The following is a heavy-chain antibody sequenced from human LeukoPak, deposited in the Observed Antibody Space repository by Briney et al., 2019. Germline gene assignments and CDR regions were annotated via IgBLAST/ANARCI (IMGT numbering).Heavy chain of an antibody. CDR3: AKGGCRSTNCYPDY. J-gene: IGHJ4*02. CDR1: GFTFSDYY. CDR2: ISSSGTII. Sequence: PGGSLRLSCAASGFTFSDYYMSWIRQAPGKGLEWVSDISSSGTIIYYADSVKGRFTISRDNAKNSLYLQMNSLRAEDTAIYYCAKGGCRSTNCYPDYWGQGALVTVSS. D-gene: IGHD2-2*01. V-gene: IGHV3-11*04.